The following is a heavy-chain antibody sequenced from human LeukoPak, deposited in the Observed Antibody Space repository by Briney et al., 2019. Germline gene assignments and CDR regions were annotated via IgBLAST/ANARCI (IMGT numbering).Heavy chain of an antibody. CDR2: IHYRGST. CDR1: HGSISSSSYN. V-gene: IGHV4-39*07. CDR3: ARIYYVPFY. Sequence: RPSETLSLTCTVSHGSISSSSYNWGWIRQSPGKGLEYIGSIHYRGSTNYNPSLKSRLTMLVDTSKNQFSLKLSSVTAADTAVYYCARIYYVPFYWGQGTLVTVSS. D-gene: IGHD2/OR15-2a*01. J-gene: IGHJ4*02.